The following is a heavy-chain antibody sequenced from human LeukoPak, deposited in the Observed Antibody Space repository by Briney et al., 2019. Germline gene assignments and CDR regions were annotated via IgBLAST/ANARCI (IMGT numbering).Heavy chain of an antibody. V-gene: IGHV3-23*01. CDR1: GFTFSSYA. J-gene: IGHJ4*02. Sequence: GGSLRLSCAASGFTFSSYAMSWVRQAPGKGLEWVSAISGSGGSTYYADSVKGRFTISRDNSKNTLYLQMNSLRAEDTAVYYRAKDASPEYSYGNRYFDYWGQGTLVTVSS. CDR2: ISGSGGST. CDR3: AKDASPEYSYGNRYFDY. D-gene: IGHD5-18*01.